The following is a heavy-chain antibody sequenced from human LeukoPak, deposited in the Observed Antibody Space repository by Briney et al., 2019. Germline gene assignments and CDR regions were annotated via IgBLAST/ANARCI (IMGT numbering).Heavy chain of an antibody. Sequence: SETLSLTCTVSGGSISSYYWSWIRQPAGKGLEWIGRIHTSGSTNYNPSLKSRLTMSVDTSKNQFSLKLNSVTAADTAVYYCVRAGDYGDYVGWFDPWGQGTLVTVSS. D-gene: IGHD4-17*01. CDR1: GGSISSYY. CDR2: IHTSGST. CDR3: VRAGDYGDYVGWFDP. J-gene: IGHJ5*02. V-gene: IGHV4-4*07.